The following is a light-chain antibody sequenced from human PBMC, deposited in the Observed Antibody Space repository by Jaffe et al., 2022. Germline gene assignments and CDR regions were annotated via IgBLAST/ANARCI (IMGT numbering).Light chain of an antibody. CDR3: CSYRRTSYV. V-gene: IGLV2-18*02. CDR1: SSDVGSYNR. J-gene: IGLJ1*01. Sequence: QSALTQPPSVSGSPGQSVTISCTGASSDVGSYNRVSWYQQPPGAAPKLIIYDVSDRPSGVPDRFSGSKSGNTASLTISGLQPEDEADYYCCSYRRTSYVFGTGTKVTVL. CDR2: DVS.